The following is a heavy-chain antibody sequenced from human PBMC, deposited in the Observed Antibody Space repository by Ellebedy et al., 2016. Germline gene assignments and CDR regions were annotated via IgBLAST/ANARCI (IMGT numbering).Heavy chain of an antibody. D-gene: IGHD7-27*01. V-gene: IGHV3-30*03. CDR2: SAYNGD. J-gene: IGHJ4*02. CDR3: ARGLGPRGTWHIDF. CDR1: GFTFSNHY. Sequence: GESLKISXTASGFTFSNHYMSWVRQVPGKGLEWVAVSAYNGDFYEDSVRGRFTVSRDNSKNTLYLQMSNLRSEDTAVYRCARGLGPRGTWHIDFWGQGTLVTVSS.